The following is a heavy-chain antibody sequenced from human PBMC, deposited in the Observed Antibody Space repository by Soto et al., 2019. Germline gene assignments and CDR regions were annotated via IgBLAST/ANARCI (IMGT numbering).Heavy chain of an antibody. CDR3: AHRRFYDSRGFSDYFDY. CDR1: GFSLSTSGVG. V-gene: IGHV2-5*01. CDR2: IYWNDDD. Sequence: SGPTLVNPPQTLTLTGTFSGFSLSTSGVGVGWIRQPPGKALEWLALIYWNDDDRYSPSLKSRLTITKDTSKNQVVLTMTKMDPVDTATYYCAHRRFYDSRGFSDYFDYWGQGTLVTVSS. J-gene: IGHJ4*02. D-gene: IGHD3-22*01.